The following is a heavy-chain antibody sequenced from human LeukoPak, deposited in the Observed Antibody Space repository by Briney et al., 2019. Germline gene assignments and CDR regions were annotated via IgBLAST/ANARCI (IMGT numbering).Heavy chain of an antibody. D-gene: IGHD3-3*01. V-gene: IGHV1-69*13. CDR1: GYTFTSYY. CDR3: ARARTIFGVVAAVTYYYGMDV. J-gene: IGHJ6*02. Sequence: GASVKVSCKASGYTFTSYYMHWVRQAPGQGLEWMGGIIPIFGTANYAQKFQGRVTITADESTSTAYMELSSLRSEDTAVYYCARARTIFGVVAAVTYYYGMDVWGQGTTVTVSS. CDR2: IIPIFGTA.